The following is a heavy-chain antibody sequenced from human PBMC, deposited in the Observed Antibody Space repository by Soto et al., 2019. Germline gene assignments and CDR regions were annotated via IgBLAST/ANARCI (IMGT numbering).Heavy chain of an antibody. Sequence: PSETLSLTCTVSGGSTSSYYWSWIRQPPGKGLEWIGYIYYSGSTNYNPSLKSRVTISVDTSKNQFSLKLSSVTAADTAVYYCAREIAVGGYMDVWGKGTTVTAP. CDR2: IYYSGST. J-gene: IGHJ6*03. CDR3: AREIAVGGYMDV. V-gene: IGHV4-59*01. D-gene: IGHD6-19*01. CDR1: GGSTSSYY.